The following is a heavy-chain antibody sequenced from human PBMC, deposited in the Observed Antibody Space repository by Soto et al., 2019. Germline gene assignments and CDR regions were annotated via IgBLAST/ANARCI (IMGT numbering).Heavy chain of an antibody. Sequence: ASVKVSCKASGYTFTGYYMHWVRQAPGQGLEWMGWINPNSGGTNYAQKFQGWVTMTRDTSISTAYMELSRLRSDDTAVYYCARALPYGDSNWFDPWGQGTLVTVSS. CDR3: ARALPYGDSNWFDP. CDR1: GYTFTGYY. J-gene: IGHJ5*02. CDR2: INPNSGGT. D-gene: IGHD4-17*01. V-gene: IGHV1-2*04.